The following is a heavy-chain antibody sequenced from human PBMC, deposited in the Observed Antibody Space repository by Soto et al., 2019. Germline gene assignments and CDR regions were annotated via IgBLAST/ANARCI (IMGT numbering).Heavy chain of an antibody. CDR2: IYHSGST. V-gene: IGHV4-4*02. J-gene: IGHJ4*02. Sequence: QVQLQESGPGLVKPSGTLSLTCAVSSGSISSSNWWSWVRQPPGKGLEWIGEIYHSGSTNYNPSLKSRVTISVDKSKNPFSLKLSSVTAADTAVYYCARGGEDSGYDWSPSFDYWGQGTLVTVSS. CDR3: ARGGEDSGYDWSPSFDY. D-gene: IGHD5-12*01. CDR1: SGSISSSNW.